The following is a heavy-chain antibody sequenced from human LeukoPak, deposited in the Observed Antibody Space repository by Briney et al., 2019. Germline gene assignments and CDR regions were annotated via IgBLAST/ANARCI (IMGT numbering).Heavy chain of an antibody. J-gene: IGHJ4*02. Sequence: PSETLSLTCTVSGGSISSYYWSWIRQPPGKGLEWIGYIYYRGSTNYNPSLKSRVTISVDTSKNQFSLKLSSVTAADTAVYYCARGGGEQWLVWQYYFDYWGQGTLVTVSS. D-gene: IGHD6-19*01. CDR2: IYYRGST. V-gene: IGHV4-59*01. CDR3: ARGGGEQWLVWQYYFDY. CDR1: GGSISSYY.